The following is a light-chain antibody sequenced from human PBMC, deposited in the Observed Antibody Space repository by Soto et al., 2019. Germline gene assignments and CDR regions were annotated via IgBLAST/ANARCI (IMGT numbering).Light chain of an antibody. CDR2: GAS. Sequence: EIVMTQSPATLSVSVGERATLSCRASQSVSSKLAWYQKKPGQAPRLLIYGASTRATGIPARFRGSESGTEFTLTISSLQSEDFAVYYCQQYNDWPPQLTFGGGTKVEIK. J-gene: IGKJ4*01. CDR3: QQYNDWPPQLT. CDR1: QSVSSK. V-gene: IGKV3-15*01.